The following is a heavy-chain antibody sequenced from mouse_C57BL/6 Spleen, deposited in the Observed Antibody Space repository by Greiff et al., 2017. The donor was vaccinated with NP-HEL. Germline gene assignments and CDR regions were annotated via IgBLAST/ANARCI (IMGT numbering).Heavy chain of an antibody. J-gene: IGHJ2*01. Sequence: QVQLQQPGAELVKPGASVKLSCKASGYTFTSYWMHWVKQRPGQGLEWIGMIHPNSGSTNYNEKFKSKATLTVDKSSSTAYMQLSSLTSEDSAVYYCASSEYYGSSYYFDYWGQGTTLTVAS. CDR1: GYTFTSYW. V-gene: IGHV1-64*01. CDR3: ASSEYYGSSYYFDY. CDR2: IHPNSGST. D-gene: IGHD1-1*01.